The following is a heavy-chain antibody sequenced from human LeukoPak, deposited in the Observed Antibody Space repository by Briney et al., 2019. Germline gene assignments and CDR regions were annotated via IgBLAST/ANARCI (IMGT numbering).Heavy chain of an antibody. J-gene: IGHJ3*02. CDR3: ATGMLVTATPGAFDI. CDR2: IHTYNGDT. Sequence: GASVKVSCKASGYTFTSYGISWVRQAPGQGLEWMGWIHTYNGDTNYAQKFQGRVTVTTDTPTSTAYMEIKSLRFDDTAVYYCATGMLVTATPGAFDIWGQGTMVTVSS. CDR1: GYTFTSYG. V-gene: IGHV1-18*01. D-gene: IGHD2-21*02.